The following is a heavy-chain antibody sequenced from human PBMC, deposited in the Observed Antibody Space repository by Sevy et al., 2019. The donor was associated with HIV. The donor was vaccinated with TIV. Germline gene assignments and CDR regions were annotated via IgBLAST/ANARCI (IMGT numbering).Heavy chain of an antibody. CDR3: ARKDDSVGSFDI. Sequence: SQTLSLTCAISGDSVSSNSAVWNWIRQSPSRGLEWLRRTYYRSKWYNDYTVSVKSRITINPDTSKNQFSLQLNSVTPEDTAMYYCARKDDSVGSFDIWGQGTMVTVSS. V-gene: IGHV6-1*01. D-gene: IGHD3-16*01. J-gene: IGHJ3*02. CDR2: TYYRSKWYN. CDR1: GDSVSSNSAV.